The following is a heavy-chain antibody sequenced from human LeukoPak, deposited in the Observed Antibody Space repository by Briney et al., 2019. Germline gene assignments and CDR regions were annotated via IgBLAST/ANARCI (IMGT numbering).Heavy chain of an antibody. CDR1: GYSISSGYY. V-gene: IGHV4-38-2*01. CDR3: ARGWSYPYYFDY. D-gene: IGHD1-26*01. CDR2: IYHSETT. J-gene: IGHJ4*02. Sequence: SETLSLTCAVSGYSISSGYYWGSIRQPPGTGLEWIGTIYHSETTYYNPSLKSRVTISVDTSKNQFSLKLSSVTAADTAVYYCARGWSYPYYFDYWGQGTLVTVSS.